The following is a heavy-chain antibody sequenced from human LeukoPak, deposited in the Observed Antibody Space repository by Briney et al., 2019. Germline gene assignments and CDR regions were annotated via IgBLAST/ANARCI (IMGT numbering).Heavy chain of an antibody. V-gene: IGHV4-39*07. J-gene: IGHJ4*02. CDR1: GGSISKSGYY. CDR2: IYYSGST. CDR3: ARDGSDNWGQFDF. Sequence: PSETLSLTRTVSGGSISKSGYYWGWIRQPPGKGLEWIANIYYSGSTYYNPSLQSRVTISVDTSKNQFFLNLRSVTAADSAVYYCARDGSDNWGQFDFWGQGALVTVSS. D-gene: IGHD1-1*01.